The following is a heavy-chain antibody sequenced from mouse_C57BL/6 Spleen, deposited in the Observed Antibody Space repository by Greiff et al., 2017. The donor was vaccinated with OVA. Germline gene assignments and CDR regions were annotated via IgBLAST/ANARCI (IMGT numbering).Heavy chain of an antibody. CDR1: GYTFTDYN. D-gene: IGHD2-5*01. J-gene: IGHJ4*01. CDR2: INPNNGGT. Sequence: SGPELVKPGASVKMSCKASGYTFTDYNMHWVKQSHGKSLEWIGYINPNNGGTSYNQKFKGKATLTVNKSSSTAYMELRSLTSEDSAVYYCAKTYYSNYDAMDYWGQGTSVTVSS. CDR3: AKTYYSNYDAMDY. V-gene: IGHV1-22*01.